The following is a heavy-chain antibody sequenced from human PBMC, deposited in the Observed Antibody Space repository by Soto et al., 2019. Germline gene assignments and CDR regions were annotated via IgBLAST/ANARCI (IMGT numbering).Heavy chain of an antibody. V-gene: IGHV3-30-3*01. CDR3: ARGYDSSGYYYGYIDY. D-gene: IGHD3-22*01. CDR1: GFTFSSYA. CDR2: ISYDGSNK. Sequence: PGGSLRLSCAASGFTFSSYAMHWVRQAPGKGLEWVAVISYDGSNKYYADSVKGRFTISRDNSKNTLYLQMNSLRAEDTAVYYCARGYDSSGYYYGYIDYWGQGTLVTVSS. J-gene: IGHJ4*02.